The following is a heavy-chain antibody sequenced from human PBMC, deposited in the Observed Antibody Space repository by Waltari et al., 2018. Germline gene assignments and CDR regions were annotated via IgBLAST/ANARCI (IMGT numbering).Heavy chain of an antibody. CDR2: SIPIFGTA. CDR1: GGTFSSYA. J-gene: IGHJ6*02. CDR3: ASGMRSGRYALYYYGMDV. Sequence: QVQLVQSGAEVKKPGSSVKVSCKASGGTFSSYAISWVRQAPGQGLEWMAGSIPIFGTANYAQKFQGRVTITADESTSTAYMELSSLRSEDTAVYYCASGMRSGRYALYYYGMDVWGQGTTVTVSS. V-gene: IGHV1-69*01. D-gene: IGHD6-19*01.